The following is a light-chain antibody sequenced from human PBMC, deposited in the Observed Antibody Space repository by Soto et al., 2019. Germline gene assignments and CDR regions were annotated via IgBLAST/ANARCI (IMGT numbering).Light chain of an antibody. V-gene: IGKV3-20*01. J-gene: IGKJ4*01. CDR3: QQSGTSPPVA. CDR2: GAS. Sequence: EIVLTQSPGTLSLSPGERATLSCRASQSVGSRFLAWYQQKPGQAPRLLIYGASNRATGIPDRFSGRGSGTDFTLTISRLEPEDFAVYYCQQSGTSPPVAFGGGTKVEIK. CDR1: QSVGSRF.